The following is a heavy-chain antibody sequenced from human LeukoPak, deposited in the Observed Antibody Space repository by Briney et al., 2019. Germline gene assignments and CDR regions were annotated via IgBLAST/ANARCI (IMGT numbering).Heavy chain of an antibody. V-gene: IGHV4-39*07. CDR3: ARGDTEGYTLRFDY. J-gene: IGHJ4*02. CDR1: GGSIGSRYYY. CDR2: IYYSGST. D-gene: IGHD5-24*01. Sequence: SETLSLTCTVSGGSIGSRYYYWGWIRQPPGKGLEWIGSIYYSGSTNYNPSLKSRVTISVDTSKNQFSLKLSSVTAADTAVYYCARGDTEGYTLRFDYWGQGTLVTVSS.